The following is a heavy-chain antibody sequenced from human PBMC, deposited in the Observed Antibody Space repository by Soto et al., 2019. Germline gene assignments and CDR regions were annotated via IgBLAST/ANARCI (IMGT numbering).Heavy chain of an antibody. V-gene: IGHV1-18*01. J-gene: IGHJ4*02. CDR2: ISAYNGNT. Sequence: ASVKVSCKASGYTFTSYGISWVRQAPGQGLEWMGWISAYNGNTNYAQKLQGRVTMTTDTSTSTAYMELRSLRSDDTAVYYCAREPSYDFWSGYREKKDYFDYWGQGTLVTVSS. D-gene: IGHD3-3*01. CDR3: AREPSYDFWSGYREKKDYFDY. CDR1: GYTFTSYG.